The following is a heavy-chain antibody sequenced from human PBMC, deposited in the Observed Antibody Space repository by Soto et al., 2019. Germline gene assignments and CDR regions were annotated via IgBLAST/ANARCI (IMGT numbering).Heavy chain of an antibody. CDR2: IYYSGST. CDR1: GGSISSGDYY. CDR3: ARGVVPAAMVCMDV. D-gene: IGHD2-2*01. V-gene: IGHV4-30-4*01. J-gene: IGHJ6*02. Sequence: QVQLQESGPGLVKPSQTLSLTCTVSGGSISSGDYYWSWIRQPPGKGLEWIGYIYYSGSTYYNPSLKSRVTRSVDTSKNQFSRKLSSVTAADTAVYYCARGVVPAAMVCMDVWGHGTTVTVSS.